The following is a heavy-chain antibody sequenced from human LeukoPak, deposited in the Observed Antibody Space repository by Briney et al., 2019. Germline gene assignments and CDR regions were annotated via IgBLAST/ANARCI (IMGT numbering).Heavy chain of an antibody. Sequence: SETLSLTCTVSGGSISSSSYYWGWIRQPPGKGLEWIGRIYYSGSTYYNPALKSRVTISVDTSKNQFSLKLSSVTAADTAVYCCARQLPSRWGWFDPWGQGTLVTVSS. D-gene: IGHD3-16*01. CDR1: GGSISSSSYY. CDR3: ARQLPSRWGWFDP. J-gene: IGHJ5*02. V-gene: IGHV4-39*01. CDR2: IYYSGST.